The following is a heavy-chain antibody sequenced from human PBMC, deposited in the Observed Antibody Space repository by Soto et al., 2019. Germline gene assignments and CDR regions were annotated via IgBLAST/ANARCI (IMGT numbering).Heavy chain of an antibody. V-gene: IGHV3-23*01. D-gene: IGHD6-13*01. Sequence: PGGSLRLSCAASGFTFNIYAMSWVRQAPGKGLEWVSAISGSGGGTYYADSVKGRLTISRDNAKNSLYLQMNSLRAEDTAVYYCARSMAAGFDYWGQGTLVTVSS. CDR3: ARSMAAGFDY. CDR2: ISGSGGGT. CDR1: GFTFNIYA. J-gene: IGHJ4*02.